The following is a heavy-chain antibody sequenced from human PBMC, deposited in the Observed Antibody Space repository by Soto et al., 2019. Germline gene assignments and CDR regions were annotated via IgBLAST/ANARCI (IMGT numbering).Heavy chain of an antibody. J-gene: IGHJ4*02. CDR3: ARGSHSSGSTHDY. CDR2: IIPIFGTA. Sequence: ASVKVSCKASGGTFSSYAISWVRQAPGQGLEWMGGIIPIFGTANYAPKFQGRVTMTANTSMGTAYMELGSLRSEDTAVYYCARGSHSSGSTHDYWGQGTLVTVSS. CDR1: GGTFSSYA. V-gene: IGHV1-69*06. D-gene: IGHD6-19*01.